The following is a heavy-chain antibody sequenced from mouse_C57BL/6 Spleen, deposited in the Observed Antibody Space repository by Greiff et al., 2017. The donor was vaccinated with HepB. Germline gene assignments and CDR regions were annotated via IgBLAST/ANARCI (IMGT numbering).Heavy chain of an antibody. CDR2: IYPGNSDT. CDR1: GYTFTSYW. J-gene: IGHJ4*01. Sequence: EVQRVESGTVLARPGASVKMSCKTSGYTFTSYWMHWVKQRPGQGLEWIGAIYPGNSDTSYNQKFKGKAKLTAVTSASTAYMELSSLTNEDSAVYYCTLGVPYYYGSSPENAMDYWGQGTSVTVSS. D-gene: IGHD1-1*01. V-gene: IGHV1-5*01. CDR3: TLGVPYYYGSSPENAMDY.